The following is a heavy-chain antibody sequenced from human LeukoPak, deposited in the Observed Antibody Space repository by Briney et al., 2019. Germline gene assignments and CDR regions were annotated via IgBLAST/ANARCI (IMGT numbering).Heavy chain of an antibody. D-gene: IGHD3-16*02. CDR1: GGSISSYY. Sequence: SETLSLTCTVSGGSISSYYWSWIRQPPGKGLEWTGYIYYSGSTNYNPSLKSRVTISVDTSKNQFSLKLSSVTAADTAVYYCARGVITFGGVIDYWGQGTLVTVSS. J-gene: IGHJ4*02. V-gene: IGHV4-59*01. CDR3: ARGVITFGGVIDY. CDR2: IYYSGST.